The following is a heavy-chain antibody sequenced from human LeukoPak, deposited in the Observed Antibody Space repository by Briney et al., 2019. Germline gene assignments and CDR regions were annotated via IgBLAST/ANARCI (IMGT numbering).Heavy chain of an antibody. Sequence: ASVKVSCKASGYTFTSYGISWVRQAPGQGLEWMGWINPNSGGTNYAQKFQGRVTMTRDTSISTAYMELSRLRSDDTAVYYCAFSRSSYSRIVVVPAGGAFDIWGQGTMVTVSS. J-gene: IGHJ3*02. CDR3: AFSRSSYSRIVVVPAGGAFDI. V-gene: IGHV1-2*02. CDR2: INPNSGGT. CDR1: GYTFTSYG. D-gene: IGHD2-2*01.